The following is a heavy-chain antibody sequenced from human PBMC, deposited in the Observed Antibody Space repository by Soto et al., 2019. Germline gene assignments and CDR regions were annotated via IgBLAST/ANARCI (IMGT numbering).Heavy chain of an antibody. J-gene: IGHJ5*02. D-gene: IGHD2-15*01. Sequence: GGSLRLSCTGSGFTFGDYAMSWFRQAPGKGLEWVGFIRRKVYGGTTEYAASVKGRFTISRDDSTSIAYLQMNSLKAEDTAVYYCSTSNFESGSCYWFDPWGQGTQVTVSS. CDR2: IRRKVYGGTT. V-gene: IGHV3-49*03. CDR3: STSNFESGSCYWFDP. CDR1: GFTFGDYA.